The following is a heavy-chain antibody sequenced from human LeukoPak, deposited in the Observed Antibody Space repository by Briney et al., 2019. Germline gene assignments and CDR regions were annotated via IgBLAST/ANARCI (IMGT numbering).Heavy chain of an antibody. V-gene: IGHV1-18*01. D-gene: IGHD3-3*01. CDR1: GYTFTTYG. CDR3: ARDGGFLEWLPYYYYYYGMDV. Sequence: ASVKVSCKTSGYTFTTYGISWVRQAPGQGLEWMGWISTYNGHTNYAQRFLGRITMTTDTSTSTAYVELRSLRSGDTAVYYCARDGGFLEWLPYYYYYYGMDVWGQGTTVTVSS. J-gene: IGHJ6*02. CDR2: ISTYNGHT.